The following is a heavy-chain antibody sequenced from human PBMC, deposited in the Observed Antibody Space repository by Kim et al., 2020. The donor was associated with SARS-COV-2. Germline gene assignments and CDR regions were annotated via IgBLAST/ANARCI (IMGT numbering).Heavy chain of an antibody. J-gene: IGHJ5*02. V-gene: IGHV1-69*13. D-gene: IGHD3-16*01. Sequence: SVKVSCKASGGTFSSYAISWVRQAPGQGLEWMGGIIPIFGTANYAQKFQGRVTIIADESTSTAYMELSSLRSEDTAVYYCAREGGGANNWFDPWGQGTLVTVSS. CDR2: IIPIFGTA. CDR1: GGTFSSYA. CDR3: AREGGGANNWFDP.